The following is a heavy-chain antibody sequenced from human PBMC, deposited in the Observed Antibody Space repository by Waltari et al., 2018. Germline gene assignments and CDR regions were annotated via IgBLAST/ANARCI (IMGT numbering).Heavy chain of an antibody. CDR1: EFTFSSYA. D-gene: IGHD3-22*01. J-gene: IGHJ6*02. Sequence: QVQLVESGGGVVQPGRSLRLSCAASEFTFSSYAMHWVRQAPGKGLGWVAFISYNERNIYYVDSVKGRFIISRDNAKKMLYLQMNSLRTEDTAVYYCARDYCDRTNCHGMDVWGQGTTVTVSS. CDR2: ISYNERNI. CDR3: ARDYCDRTNCHGMDV. V-gene: IGHV3-30*04.